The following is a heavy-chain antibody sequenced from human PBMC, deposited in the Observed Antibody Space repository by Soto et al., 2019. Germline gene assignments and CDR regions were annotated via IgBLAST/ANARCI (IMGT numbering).Heavy chain of an antibody. CDR1: GYTFTTFG. V-gene: IGHV1-18*01. CDR3: AKEYCDTSRCFLPDY. Sequence: ASVKVSCKASGYTFTTFGISWVRQAPGQGLEWMGWIDPKNGNTKDAQKFQGRVTMTTDTSTSTAYMELRSLRSDDTAVYFCAKEYCDTSRCFLPDYWGQGALVTDSS. J-gene: IGHJ4*02. D-gene: IGHD2-2*01. CDR2: IDPKNGNT.